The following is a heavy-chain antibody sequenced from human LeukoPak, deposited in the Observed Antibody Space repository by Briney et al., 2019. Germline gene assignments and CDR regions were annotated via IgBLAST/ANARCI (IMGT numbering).Heavy chain of an antibody. V-gene: IGHV3-74*01. CDR2: VNGDGRTT. D-gene: IGHD3-10*01. J-gene: IGHJ4*02. Sequence: TGGSLRFSCAASGFTFSSHWMHWGRQAPGKGLVGVSRVNGDGRTTIYADSVKGRFTISRDNAKNTLYLQMNSPRAENTAVYYCARRMARGHYFDYWGQGTLVTVYS. CDR1: GFTFSSHW. CDR3: ARRMARGHYFDY.